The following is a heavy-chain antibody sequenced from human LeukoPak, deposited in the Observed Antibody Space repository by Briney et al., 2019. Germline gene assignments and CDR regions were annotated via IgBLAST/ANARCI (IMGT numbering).Heavy chain of an antibody. CDR3: ARVRVVAATHYYYYGMDV. V-gene: IGHV4-4*07. CDR1: GGSISSYY. Sequence: SETLSLTCTVSGGSISSYYWSWIRQPAGKGLEWIGRIYTSGSTNYNPSLKSRVTMSVDTSKNQFSLKLGSVTAADTAVYYCARVRVVAATHYYYYGMDVWGQGTTVTVSS. J-gene: IGHJ6*02. CDR2: IYTSGST. D-gene: IGHD2-15*01.